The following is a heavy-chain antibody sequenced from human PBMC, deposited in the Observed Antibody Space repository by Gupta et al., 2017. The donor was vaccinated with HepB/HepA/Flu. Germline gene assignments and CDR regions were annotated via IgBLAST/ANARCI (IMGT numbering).Heavy chain of an antibody. CDR1: GGSFSGYY. CDR3: ARGHRFARRRFDNYYYGMDV. Sequence: QVQLQQWGAGLLKPSETLSLTCAVYGGSFSGYYWTWVRQAPGKGLEWMADINHSGSSNRSPSLESRVTISVDTSKKEFSLNLNSVTAADTAVYYCARGHRFARRRFDNYYYGMDVWGQGTTVTVSS. CDR2: INHSGSS. J-gene: IGHJ6*02. V-gene: IGHV4-34*01. D-gene: IGHD5-12*01.